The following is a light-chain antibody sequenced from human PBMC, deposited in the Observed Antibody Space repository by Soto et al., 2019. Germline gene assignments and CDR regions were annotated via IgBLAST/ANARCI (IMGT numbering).Light chain of an antibody. V-gene: IGLV2-14*01. Sequence: QSALTQPASVSGSPGQSITISCTGTSSDVGGYNYVSWYQQHPGKAPKLMIYDVSNRPSGVSNRFSGSKSGNTASLTISGLQAEDEAEYYCSSYTSSSTPYVFGTGTRSPS. J-gene: IGLJ1*01. CDR1: SSDVGGYNY. CDR2: DVS. CDR3: SSYTSSSTPYV.